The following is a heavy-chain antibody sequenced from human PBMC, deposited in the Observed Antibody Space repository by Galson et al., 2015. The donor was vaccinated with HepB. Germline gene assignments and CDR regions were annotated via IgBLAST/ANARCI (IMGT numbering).Heavy chain of an antibody. CDR1: GGTFSSYT. CDR2: IIPILGIA. CDR3: AGVGYDSSGQGFPFDY. J-gene: IGHJ4*02. V-gene: IGHV1-69*02. D-gene: IGHD3-22*01. Sequence: SVKVSCKASGGTFSSYTISWVRQAPGQGLEWMGRIIPILGIANYAQKFQGRVTITADKSTSTAYMELSSLRSEDTAVYYCAGVGYDSSGQGFPFDYWGQGTLVTVSS.